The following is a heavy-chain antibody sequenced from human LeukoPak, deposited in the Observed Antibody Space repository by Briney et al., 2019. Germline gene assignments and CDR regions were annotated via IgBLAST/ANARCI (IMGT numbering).Heavy chain of an antibody. CDR1: GYTFTGYY. CDR2: INTNSGGT. Sequence: GASVKVSCKASGYTFTGYYVHWVRQAPGQGVEWMGWINTNSGGTNYAQKFQGRVTMTSATSISTAYMELSRLRSDDTAVYSCASSTSTYYFDYWGQGTLVTVSS. D-gene: IGHD2/OR15-2a*01. CDR3: ASSTSTYYFDY. J-gene: IGHJ4*02. V-gene: IGHV1-2*02.